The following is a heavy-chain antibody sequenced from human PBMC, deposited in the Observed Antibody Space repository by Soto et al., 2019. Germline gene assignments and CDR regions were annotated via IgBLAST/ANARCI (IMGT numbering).Heavy chain of an antibody. CDR3: ALTPEVIIASDYYYYGMDV. J-gene: IGHJ6*02. Sequence: QVQLVQSGAEVKMPGSSVKVSCKASGVTVSTSAISWVRQAPGQGLEWMGVIILILGTTNYAQKFQGRVTITADEPTSTDYMELSSLRSEDTAVYYCALTPEVIIASDYYYYGMDVWGQGTTVTVSS. D-gene: IGHD3-10*01. CDR1: GVTVSTSA. V-gene: IGHV1-69*01. CDR2: IILILGTT.